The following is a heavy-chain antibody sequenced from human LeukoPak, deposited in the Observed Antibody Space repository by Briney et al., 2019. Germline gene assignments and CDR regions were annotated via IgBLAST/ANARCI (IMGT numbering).Heavy chain of an antibody. V-gene: IGHV5-51*01. CDR2: IYPGDSDT. CDR1: GYSFTSYW. Sequence: GEALKISCKGSGYSFTSYWIGWVRQMPGKGLEWMWIIYPGDSDTRYSPSFQGQVTISADKSISTAYLQWSSLKASDTAMYYCARHTPKWYYYDSSAFDPWGQGTLVNVSS. CDR3: ARHTPKWYYYDSSAFDP. D-gene: IGHD3-22*01. J-gene: IGHJ5*02.